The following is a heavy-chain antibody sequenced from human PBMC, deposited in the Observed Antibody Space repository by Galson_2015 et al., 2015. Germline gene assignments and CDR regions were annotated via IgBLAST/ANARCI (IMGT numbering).Heavy chain of an antibody. J-gene: IGHJ3*02. V-gene: IGHV4-59*01. CDR2: FYYSGRT. Sequence: ETLSLTCTVSGGSISSYYWSWIRQPPGKGLEWLGYFYYSGRTNYNPSLKSRVTISVDTSKNQFSLKLSSVTAADTAVYYCARVVPAAIDAFDIWGQGTMVTVSS. CDR3: ARVVPAAIDAFDI. CDR1: GGSISSYY. D-gene: IGHD2-2*01.